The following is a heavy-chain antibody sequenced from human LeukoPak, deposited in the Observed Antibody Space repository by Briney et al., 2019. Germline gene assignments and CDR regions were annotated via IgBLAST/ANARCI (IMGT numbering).Heavy chain of an antibody. Sequence: GSSLTLACAAAGCTFSRYVMHWVGPAPGKGVEWVASIPYDGNNKFSSDSVKGRFTISRDNSRNTLYLQMTSLRGEDAAVYSCARGGIPTGPYYYFYYMDVWGKGTAVTVSS. J-gene: IGHJ6*03. CDR2: IPYDGNNK. V-gene: IGHV3-30*01. CDR1: GCTFSRYV. D-gene: IGHD3-10*01. CDR3: ARGGIPTGPYYYFYYMDV.